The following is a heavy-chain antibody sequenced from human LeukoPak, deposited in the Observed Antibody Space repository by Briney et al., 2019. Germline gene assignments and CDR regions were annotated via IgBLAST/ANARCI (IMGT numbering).Heavy chain of an antibody. CDR2: IYHSGST. CDR1: GYSISGGYY. D-gene: IGHD6-13*01. V-gene: IGHV4-38-2*02. CDR3: ARFTAAADTGNFDY. J-gene: IGHJ4*02. Sequence: SETLSLTCTVSGYSISGGYYWGWIRQPPGKGLEWIGSIYHSGSTYYNTSLKSRVTISVDTSKNQFSLKLSSVTAADTAVYYCARFTAAADTGNFDYWGQGTLVTVSS.